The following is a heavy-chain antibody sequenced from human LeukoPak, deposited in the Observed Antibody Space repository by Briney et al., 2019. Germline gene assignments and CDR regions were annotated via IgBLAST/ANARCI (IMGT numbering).Heavy chain of an antibody. V-gene: IGHV1-2*02. Sequence: GASVKVSCKASGYTFTGYYMHWVRQAPGQGLEWMGWINPNSGGTNYAQKFQGRVTMTRDTSISTAYMELSRLRSDDTAVYYCAREPQDIVVVPAAIHYYYGMDVWGQGTTVTVSS. CDR2: INPNSGGT. D-gene: IGHD2-2*01. CDR3: AREPQDIVVVPAAIHYYYGMDV. J-gene: IGHJ6*02. CDR1: GYTFTGYY.